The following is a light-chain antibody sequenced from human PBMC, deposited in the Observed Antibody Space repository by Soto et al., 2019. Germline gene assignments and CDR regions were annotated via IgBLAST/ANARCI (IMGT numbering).Light chain of an antibody. CDR2: EVS. J-gene: IGLJ1*01. Sequence: QSALNQPPSASGSPGQSVTISCTGTRSEVGAYNYVSWYQQLPGKAPKLIIYEVSKRPSGVPDRFSGSKSGNTASLTVSGLQAEDEADYYCTSYAGTYSFFYVFGTGTKVTVL. CDR1: RSEVGAYNY. V-gene: IGLV2-8*01. CDR3: TSYAGTYSFFYV.